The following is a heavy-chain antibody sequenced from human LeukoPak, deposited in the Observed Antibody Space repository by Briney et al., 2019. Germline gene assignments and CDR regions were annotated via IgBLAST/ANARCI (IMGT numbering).Heavy chain of an antibody. CDR3: ARGPYYDFDY. CDR2: IYYSGRT. J-gene: IGHJ4*02. Sequence: PSETLSLTCTVSGGSISSSSYCWGWIRQPPGKGLEWIGSIYYSGRTYYNPSLKSRVTISVDTSKNQLSLKLSSVTAADTAVYNCARGPYYDFDYWGQGTLVTVSS. CDR1: GGSISSSSYC. V-gene: IGHV4-39*01. D-gene: IGHD3-16*01.